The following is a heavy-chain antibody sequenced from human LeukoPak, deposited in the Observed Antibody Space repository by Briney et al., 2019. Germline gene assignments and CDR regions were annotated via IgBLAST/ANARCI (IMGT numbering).Heavy chain of an antibody. CDR1: GYTFTGYY. V-gene: IGHV1-2*02. D-gene: IGHD6-19*01. J-gene: IGHJ4*02. CDR2: INPDSGGT. Sequence: ASVKVSCKASGYTFTGYYMHWVQQAPGQGLEWMGWINPDSGGTNYAQKFQGRVTMTRDTSISTAYMELSRLRSDDTAVYYCARDKQWLADYWGQGTLVTVSS. CDR3: ARDKQWLADY.